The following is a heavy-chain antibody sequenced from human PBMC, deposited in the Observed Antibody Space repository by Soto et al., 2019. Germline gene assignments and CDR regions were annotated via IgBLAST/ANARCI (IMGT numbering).Heavy chain of an antibody. J-gene: IGHJ6*02. CDR1: GFSFSSLA. V-gene: IGHV3-23*01. CDR2: ISGSADST. D-gene: IGHD2-8*01. Sequence: EVQLLGSGGGFIHPGGSLRLSCAASGFSFSSLAMNWVRQAPGKGLEWVSIISGSADSTFYADSVKGRFTISRDNSKSTLYLQINSLRAEDTAVYYCAKTRGAMIYAISVYGMDVWGQGTTVTVSS. CDR3: AKTRGAMIYAISVYGMDV.